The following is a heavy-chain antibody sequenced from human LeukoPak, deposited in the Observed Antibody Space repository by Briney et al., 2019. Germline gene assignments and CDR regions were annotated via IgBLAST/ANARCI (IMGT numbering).Heavy chain of an antibody. J-gene: IGHJ4*02. CDR3: AKGGSACSGGSCYSSPIDY. D-gene: IGHD2-15*01. CDR2: ITYDGSNK. CDR1: GFSFKDYN. V-gene: IGHV3-30*18. Sequence: PGGSLRLSCAASGFSFKDYNMHWVRQAPGKGLEWVAVITYDGSNKYYTDSVKGRFTISRDNSMSTLYLQMNSLRAEDTAVYYCAKGGSACSGGSCYSSPIDYWGQGTLVTVSS.